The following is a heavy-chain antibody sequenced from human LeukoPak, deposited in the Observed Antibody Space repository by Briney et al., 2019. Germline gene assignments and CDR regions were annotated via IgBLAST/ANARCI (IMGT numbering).Heavy chain of an antibody. J-gene: IGHJ4*02. D-gene: IGHD1-26*01. CDR2: ISSSSSYI. V-gene: IGHV3-21*01. CDR1: GFTFSSYS. CDR3: ARDAGAGWELLGRNDY. Sequence: GGTLRLSCAASGFTFSSYSMNWVRQAPGKGLEGVSSISSSSSYIYYTDSVKGRFTISRDNAKNSLYLQMNSLRAEDTAMYYCARDAGAGWELLGRNDYWGQGTLVTVSS.